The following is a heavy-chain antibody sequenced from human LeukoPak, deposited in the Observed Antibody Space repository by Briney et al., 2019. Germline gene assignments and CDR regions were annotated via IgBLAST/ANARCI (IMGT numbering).Heavy chain of an antibody. Sequence: SQTLSLTCAISGDSVSSNSAAWNWIRQSPSRGLEWLGRTKYRSKWYNDYVVSLKSRMTISPDTSKNHFSLQLNSVTPEDTAVYYCARSSSGTNGAFDIWGQGTMVSVSS. D-gene: IGHD1-26*01. CDR3: ARSSSGTNGAFDI. CDR2: TKYRSKWYN. V-gene: IGHV6-1*01. CDR1: GDSVSSNSAA. J-gene: IGHJ3*02.